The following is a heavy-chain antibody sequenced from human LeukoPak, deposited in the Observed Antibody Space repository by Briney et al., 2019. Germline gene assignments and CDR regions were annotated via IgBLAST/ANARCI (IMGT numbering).Heavy chain of an antibody. CDR3: AHDYGGENWFDP. V-gene: IGHV4-39*01. CDR2: IYYSGST. CDR1: GGSISSSSYY. J-gene: IGHJ5*02. Sequence: NPSETLSLTCTVSGGSISSSSYYWGWIRQPPGKGLEWIGSIYYSGSTYYNPSLKSRVTISVDTSKNQFSLKLSSVTAADTAVYYCAHDYGGENWFDPWGQGTLVTVSS. D-gene: IGHD4-23*01.